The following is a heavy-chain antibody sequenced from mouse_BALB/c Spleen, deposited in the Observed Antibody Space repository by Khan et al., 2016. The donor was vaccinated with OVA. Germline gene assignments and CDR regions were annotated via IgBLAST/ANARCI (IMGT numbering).Heavy chain of an antibody. D-gene: IGHD2-3*01. Sequence: IQLVQSGPELVKPGTSMKMSCKASGSSFTGYTLNWVKQSHGKNLEWIGLINPYNGDTSYNQKFKGKATLTVDKSSRTAYMELLSLTSEDSAVYYCARRDGYYVHWYFDVWGAGTTVTVSS. CDR1: GSSFTGYT. CDR3: ARRDGYYVHWYFDV. CDR2: INPYNGDT. J-gene: IGHJ1*01. V-gene: IGHV1S135*01.